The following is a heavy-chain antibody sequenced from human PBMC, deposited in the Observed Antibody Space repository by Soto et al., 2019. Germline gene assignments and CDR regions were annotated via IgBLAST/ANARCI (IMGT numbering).Heavy chain of an antibody. Sequence: PGESLKISCTGSGYNFNNQWIGWVRQMLGKGLEWMGTIFPGDSDIRYSPSFQGQVTISADKSISTAYLQWSSLKASDTAMYYCSSDRCSGSSCPVPDVDQGMDVWGKGNTVTVSS. V-gene: IGHV5-51*01. CDR3: SSDRCSGSSCPVPDVDQGMDV. CDR2: IFPGDSDI. CDR1: GYNFNNQW. J-gene: IGHJ6*04. D-gene: IGHD2-8*02.